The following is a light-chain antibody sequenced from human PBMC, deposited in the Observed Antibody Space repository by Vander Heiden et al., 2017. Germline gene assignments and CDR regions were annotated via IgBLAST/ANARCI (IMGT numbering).Light chain of an antibody. CDR3: QSGDSSGTRGV. CDR1: ALPKQY. CDR2: KDS. V-gene: IGLV3-25*03. J-gene: IGLJ2*01. Sequence: SYELTQPPSVSVSPGQTARITCSGDALPKQYAYWYQQKPGQATVRVRDKDSERPSGIPERFAGSSAGTKANCNISGVQAEDQTYDYCQSGDSSGTRGVFGGGTKLTVL.